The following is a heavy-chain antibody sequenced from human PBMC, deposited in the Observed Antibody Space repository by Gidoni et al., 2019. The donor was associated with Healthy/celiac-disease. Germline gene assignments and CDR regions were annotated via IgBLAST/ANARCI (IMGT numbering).Heavy chain of an antibody. CDR2: IYYSGST. CDR3: ARANGSPFDP. CDR1: GGSISSYY. D-gene: IGHD2-8*01. J-gene: IGHJ5*02. V-gene: IGHV4-59*01. Sequence: QVQLQESGPGLVKPSETLSLTCTASGGSISSYYWSWIRQPPGKGLEWIGYIYYSGSTNYNPSLKSRVTISVDTSKNQFSLKLSSVTAADSAVYYCARANGSPFDPWGQGTLVTVSS.